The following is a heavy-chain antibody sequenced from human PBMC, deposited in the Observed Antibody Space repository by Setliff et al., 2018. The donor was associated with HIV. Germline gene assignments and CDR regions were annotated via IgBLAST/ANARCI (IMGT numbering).Heavy chain of an antibody. V-gene: IGHV4-39*07. D-gene: IGHD3-22*01. J-gene: IGHJ6*03. Sequence: KPSETLSLTCTVSGGSISSSSYYWAWIRQPPGKGLEYIGSVYFSGRAYYNPSLKSRVTMSVDTSKNQFSLELRAVTAADTAVYYCAKVLNYYDSSGYHYSYYYMDVWGKGTTVTVS. CDR2: VYFSGRA. CDR3: AKVLNYYDSSGYHYSYYYMDV. CDR1: GGSISSSSYY.